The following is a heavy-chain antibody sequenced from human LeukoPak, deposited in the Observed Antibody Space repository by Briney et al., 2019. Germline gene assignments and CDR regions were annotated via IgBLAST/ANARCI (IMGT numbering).Heavy chain of an antibody. Sequence: GGSLRLSCAASGYTFNSYAMSWVRQAPGKGLEWVSAISGSGGSTYYADCVKGRFTISRDNSKNTLYLQMNSLRAEDTALYYCAKEPASGSCFDYWGQGTLVTVSS. D-gene: IGHD3-10*01. V-gene: IGHV3-23*01. CDR3: AKEPASGSCFDY. CDR1: GYTFNSYA. J-gene: IGHJ4*02. CDR2: ISGSGGST.